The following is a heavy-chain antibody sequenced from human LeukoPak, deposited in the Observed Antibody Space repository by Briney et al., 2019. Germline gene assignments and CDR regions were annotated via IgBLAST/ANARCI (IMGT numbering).Heavy chain of an antibody. Sequence: GGSLRLSCAASGFTFSSYSMNWVRQAPGKGLEWVSYISSSSSTIYYADSVKGRFTISRDNSKNTLYLQMNSLGAEDTAVYYCAKETGVAGAFDYWGQGTLVTVSS. J-gene: IGHJ4*02. D-gene: IGHD6-19*01. V-gene: IGHV3-48*01. CDR1: GFTFSSYS. CDR2: ISSSSSTI. CDR3: AKETGVAGAFDY.